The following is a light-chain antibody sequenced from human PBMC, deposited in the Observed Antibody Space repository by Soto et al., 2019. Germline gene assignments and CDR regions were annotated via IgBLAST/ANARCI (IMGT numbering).Light chain of an antibody. CDR2: GAS. CDR3: QQYENSPIT. V-gene: IGKV3-20*01. J-gene: IGKJ5*01. Sequence: EIVLTQSPGILSLSLGERASLSCGASQSITSSFLAWYQQKPGQAPRLLIYGASSRATGIPDRFSGTGSETDFTLTINRLEPEDFAVYYCQQYENSPITFGQGTRLEIK. CDR1: QSITSSF.